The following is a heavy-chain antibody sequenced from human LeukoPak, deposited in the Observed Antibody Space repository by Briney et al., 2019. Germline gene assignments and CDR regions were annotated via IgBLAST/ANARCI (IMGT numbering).Heavy chain of an antibody. CDR1: GGSISSYH. D-gene: IGHD6-13*01. V-gene: IGHV4-59*08. Sequence: SETLSLTCTVSGGSISSYHWSWIRQPPGKGLEWIGYIYYSGSTNYNPSLKSRVTISAETSKNQFSLKLSSVTAADTAVYYCARSVAAGDAFDIWGQGTMVTVSS. CDR2: IYYSGST. J-gene: IGHJ3*02. CDR3: ARSVAAGDAFDI.